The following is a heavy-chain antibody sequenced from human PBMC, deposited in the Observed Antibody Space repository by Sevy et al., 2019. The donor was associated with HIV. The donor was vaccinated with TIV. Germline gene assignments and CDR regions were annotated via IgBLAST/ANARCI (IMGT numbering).Heavy chain of an antibody. V-gene: IGHV1-2*02. Sequence: ASVKVSCKASGYTFTGYYMHWVRQAPGQGLEWMGWINPNSGGTNYAQKFQGRDTMTRDTSISTAYMELSRLRSDDPAVYYCAREGALLGFGELGGMDVWGQGTTVTVSS. D-gene: IGHD3-10*01. J-gene: IGHJ6*02. CDR1: GYTFTGYY. CDR2: INPNSGGT. CDR3: AREGALLGFGELGGMDV.